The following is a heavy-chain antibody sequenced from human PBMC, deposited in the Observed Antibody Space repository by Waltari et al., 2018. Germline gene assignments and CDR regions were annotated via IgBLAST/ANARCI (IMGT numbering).Heavy chain of an antibody. D-gene: IGHD6-13*01. V-gene: IGHV3-73*01. CDR1: GFTFSGST. CDR2: IRSKPNNYAT. J-gene: IGHJ4*02. Sequence: EVQVVESGGGLVQPGGSLKLSCATSGFTFSGSTIHWVRQTSGKGVEWNGRIRSKPNNYATRYTASVEGRFTISRDDSENTAYLQMSSLMTEDTAVYYCTGGAVTGTDFWGQGTLVTVSS. CDR3: TGGAVTGTDF.